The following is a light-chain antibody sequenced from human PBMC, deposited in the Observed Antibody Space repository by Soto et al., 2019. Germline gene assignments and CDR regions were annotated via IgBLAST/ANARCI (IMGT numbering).Light chain of an antibody. CDR2: GAT. J-gene: IGLJ2*01. V-gene: IGLV2-14*02. CDR1: YIEVDTYHF. CDR3: QSYDSSLSGSV. Sequence: QSALSQPASVSGSPGQSITISCTGDYIEVDTYHFVSWFQQHPGKAPKLIIFGATERPSGVPDRFSGSKSGTSASLAITGLQAEDEADYYCQSYDSSLSGSVFGGGTKLTVL.